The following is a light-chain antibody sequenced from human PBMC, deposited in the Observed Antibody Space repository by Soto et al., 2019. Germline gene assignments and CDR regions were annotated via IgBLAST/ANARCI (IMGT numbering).Light chain of an antibody. V-gene: IGLV1-40*01. CDR3: QSYDSSLSGYV. Sequence: QSVLTHLVSVSGAERHGRTIFCTESSSNIGAGYDVHWYQQLPGTAPKLLIYGNSNRPSGVPDRFSGSKSGTSASLAITGLQAEDEADYYCQSYDSSLSGYVFGTGTKVTVL. J-gene: IGLJ1*01. CDR2: GNS. CDR1: SSNIGAGYD.